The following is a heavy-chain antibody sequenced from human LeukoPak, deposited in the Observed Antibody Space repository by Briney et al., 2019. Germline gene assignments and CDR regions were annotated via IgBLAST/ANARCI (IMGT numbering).Heavy chain of an antibody. Sequence: GGLVKVSCKASGYTFTSYAMHWVRQAPGQRLEWMGWINAGNGNTKYSQKFQGRVTITRDTSASTAYMELSSLRSEDTAVYYCARVPRNYYAPHWGQGTLVTVSS. V-gene: IGHV1-3*01. CDR3: ARVPRNYYAPH. CDR1: GYTFTSYA. CDR2: INAGNGNT. D-gene: IGHD3-10*01. J-gene: IGHJ4*02.